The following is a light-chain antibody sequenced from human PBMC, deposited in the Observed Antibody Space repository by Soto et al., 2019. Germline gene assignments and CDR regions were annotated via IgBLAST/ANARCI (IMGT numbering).Light chain of an antibody. CDR2: GAS. V-gene: IGKV1-9*01. CDR3: QQLNSYPQT. CDR1: QGISSY. Sequence: DIQLTQSPSFLSASVGDRVTITCRASQGISSYLAWYQQKPGKAAKLLIYGASTLQSGVPSRFSGSESGTEFTLTISSLQPEDFATYYCQQLNSYPQTFGQGTKLEIK. J-gene: IGKJ2*01.